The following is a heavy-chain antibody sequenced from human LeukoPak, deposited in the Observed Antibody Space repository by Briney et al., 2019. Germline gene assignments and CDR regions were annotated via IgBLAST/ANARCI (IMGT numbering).Heavy chain of an antibody. Sequence: GGSLRLSCAASGFTFSSYGMHWVRQAPGKGLEWVAVIWYDGSNKYYADSVKGRFTISRDNSKNTLYLQVNSLRAEDTAVYYCARAGHDYGDYRLLDYWGQGTLVTVSS. CDR3: ARAGHDYGDYRLLDY. D-gene: IGHD4-17*01. V-gene: IGHV3-33*01. CDR1: GFTFSSYG. J-gene: IGHJ4*02. CDR2: IWYDGSNK.